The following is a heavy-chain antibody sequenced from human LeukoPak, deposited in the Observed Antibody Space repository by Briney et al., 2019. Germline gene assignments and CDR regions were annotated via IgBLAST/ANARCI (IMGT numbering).Heavy chain of an antibody. CDR3: ARGLDFWSATNWFDP. V-gene: IGHV3-21*01. D-gene: IGHD3-3*01. J-gene: IGHJ5*02. CDR2: ISSSSSYI. CDR1: GFTFSSYS. Sequence: GGSLRLSCAASGFTFSSYSMNWVRQAPGKGLEWVSSISSSSSYIYYADSVKGRFTISRDNAKNSLYLQMNSLRAEDTAVYYCARGLDFWSATNWFDPWGQGTLVTVSS.